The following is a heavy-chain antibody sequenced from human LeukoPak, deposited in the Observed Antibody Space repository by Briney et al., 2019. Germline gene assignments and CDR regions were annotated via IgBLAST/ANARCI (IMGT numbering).Heavy chain of an antibody. CDR1: GFTFTNYW. CDR2: IYLDGSRA. CDR3: GRAGPVTKDHFMDV. D-gene: IGHD2-2*01. Sequence: LPGGSLRLSCAVSGFTFTNYWMSWARQSPGKGLEWVANIYLDGSRAYYVDSVKGRFTISRDNAKNSLLLQMNSLSAEDTAVYYCGRAGPVTKDHFMDVWGKGTTVTVSS. V-gene: IGHV3-7*01. J-gene: IGHJ6*03.